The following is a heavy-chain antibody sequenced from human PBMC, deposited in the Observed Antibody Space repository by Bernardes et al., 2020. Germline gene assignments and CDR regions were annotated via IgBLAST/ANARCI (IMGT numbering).Heavy chain of an antibody. CDR2: ISGSAGSP. CDR1: GYSFSSYA. CDR3: ARSRDYGDFGGILRGYYFDY. J-gene: IGHJ4*02. Sequence: GGSLRLSCAASGYSFSSYAMTWVRQAPGTGLAWVSAISGSAGSPYYADSLKGRFTISRDNSKNTLYLQMNSLRAEDTAVYYCARSRDYGDFGGILRGYYFDYWGQGTLVTVSS. D-gene: IGHD4-17*01. V-gene: IGHV3-23*01.